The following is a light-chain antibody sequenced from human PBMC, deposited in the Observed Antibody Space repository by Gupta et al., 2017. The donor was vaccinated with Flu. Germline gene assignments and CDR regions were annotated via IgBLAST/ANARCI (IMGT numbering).Light chain of an antibody. V-gene: IGKV1-39*01. CDR2: AAS. Sequence: PSSLSASVGDRVTITCRASQRISSYLNWYQQKPGKAPKLLIYAASRLQSGVPSRFSGSGSGTDFTLTISRLQPEDFAAYYCQHRDSSPCTFGQGTKLDIK. CDR3: QHRDSSPCT. CDR1: QRISSY. J-gene: IGKJ2*02.